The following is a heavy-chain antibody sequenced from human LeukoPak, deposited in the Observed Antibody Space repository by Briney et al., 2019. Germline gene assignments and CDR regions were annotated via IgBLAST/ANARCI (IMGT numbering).Heavy chain of an antibody. CDR1: AFIFSGHW. CDR2: IKEDGSER. D-gene: IGHD6-13*01. Sequence: GGSLRLSCEGSAFIFSGHWMNWVRQTPGKGLEWVASIKEDGSERQYVDSVKGRFSISRDNTKGSLFLQLNSLRAEDTAVYYCAKDRLGSSRNWFDPWGQGTLVTVSS. CDR3: AKDRLGSSRNWFDP. V-gene: IGHV3-7*03. J-gene: IGHJ5*02.